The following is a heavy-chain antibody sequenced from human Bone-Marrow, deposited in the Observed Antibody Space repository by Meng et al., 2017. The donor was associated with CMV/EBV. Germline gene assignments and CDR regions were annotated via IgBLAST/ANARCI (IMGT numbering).Heavy chain of an antibody. CDR1: GGSISSSSYY. V-gene: IGHV4-39*07. CDR2: IYYSGST. J-gene: IGHJ4*02. D-gene: IGHD3-10*01. Sequence: QLQLQESGPGLVKPSETLSLTCTVSGGSISSSSYYWGWIRQPPGKGLEWIGSIYYSGSTYHNPSLKSRVTISVDTSKNQFSLKLSSVTAADTAVYYCARVIGSLVDELPWYFDYWGQGTLVTVSS. CDR3: ARVIGSLVDELPWYFDY.